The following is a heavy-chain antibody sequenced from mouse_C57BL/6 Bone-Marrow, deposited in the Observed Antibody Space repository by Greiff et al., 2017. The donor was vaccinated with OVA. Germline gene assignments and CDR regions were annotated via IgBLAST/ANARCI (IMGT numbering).Heavy chain of an antibody. D-gene: IGHD2-2*01. CDR1: GFTFSSYA. J-gene: IGHJ2*01. V-gene: IGHV5-4*03. Sequence: DVKLVESGGGLVKPGGSLKLSCAASGFTFSSYAMSWVRQTPEKRLEWVATISDGGSYTYYPDNVKGRFTISRDNAKNNLYLQMSHLKSEDTAMYYCARVMVTTGGFDYWGQGTTLTVSS. CDR2: ISDGGSYT. CDR3: ARVMVTTGGFDY.